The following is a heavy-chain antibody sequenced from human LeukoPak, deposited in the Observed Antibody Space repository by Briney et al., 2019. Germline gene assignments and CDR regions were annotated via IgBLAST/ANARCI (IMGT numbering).Heavy chain of an antibody. CDR2: IKQDGSEK. J-gene: IGHJ4*01. V-gene: IGHV3-7*03. Sequence: ETLSLTCTVSGVSISSSNSYWGWIRQAPGKGLEWVANIKQDGSEKYYVDSVKGRFTISRDNAKNSLYLQMNSLRPEDTALYYCSTDPRLLMYWGHGTLVTVSS. D-gene: IGHD2-8*01. CDR1: GVSISSSNSY. CDR3: STDPRLLMY.